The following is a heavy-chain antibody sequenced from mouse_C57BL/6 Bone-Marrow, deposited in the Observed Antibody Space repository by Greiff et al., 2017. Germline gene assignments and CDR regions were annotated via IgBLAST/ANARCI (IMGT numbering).Heavy chain of an antibody. J-gene: IGHJ2*01. V-gene: IGHV1-15*01. D-gene: IGHD2-5*01. CDR1: GYTFTDYE. CDR2: IDPETGGT. CDR3: TEGNYSNYFDY. Sequence: VQLQQSGAELVRPGASVTLSCKASGYTFTDYEMHWVKQTPVHGLEWIGAIDPETGGTAYNQKFKGKAILTADKSSSTAYMELRSLTSEDSAVYYCTEGNYSNYFDYWGQGTTLTVSS.